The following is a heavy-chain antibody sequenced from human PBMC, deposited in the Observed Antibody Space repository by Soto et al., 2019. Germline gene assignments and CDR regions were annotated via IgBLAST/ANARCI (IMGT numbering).Heavy chain of an antibody. CDR3: AKDLWFHSNFAPDDDHYYYRGMDV. Sequence: GGSLRLSCAASGFTFSSYVMHWVRQAPGKGLEWVAVISHDGTDKYYADSVKGRLTISRDNSKNTLYVQMNSLRADDTAGYYCAKDLWFHSNFAPDDDHYYYRGMDVWGQGTTVTVSS. CDR2: ISHDGTDK. V-gene: IGHV3-30*18. D-gene: IGHD4-4*01. J-gene: IGHJ6*02. CDR1: GFTFSSYV.